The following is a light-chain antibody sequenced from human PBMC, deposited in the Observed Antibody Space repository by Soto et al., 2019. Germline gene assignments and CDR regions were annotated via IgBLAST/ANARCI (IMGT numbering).Light chain of an antibody. CDR2: EAS. J-gene: IGKJ5*01. Sequence: EIVLSQSPATLSLSPGERATLACRGSQSVRRYLAWYQQNPGHSPRLLIFEASTRATGIPARFSGSGSGTELTLTISSLQSEDFAVYYCHQYNQWPPITVGQGTRLEIK. V-gene: IGKV3-15*01. CDR3: HQYNQWPPIT. CDR1: QSVRRY.